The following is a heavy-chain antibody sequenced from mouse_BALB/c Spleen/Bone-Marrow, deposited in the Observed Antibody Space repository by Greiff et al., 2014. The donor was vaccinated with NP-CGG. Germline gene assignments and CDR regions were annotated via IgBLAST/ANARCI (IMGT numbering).Heavy chain of an antibody. V-gene: IGHV14-3*02. CDR1: GFNIKDTY. J-gene: IGHJ3*01. D-gene: IGHD1-1*01. Sequence: VQLQQSGAELVKPGASVKLSCTASGFNIKDTYMHWVKQRPEQGLEWIGRIDPANGNTKYDPKFQGKATITADTSSNTAYLQLSSLTSEDTADYYCASYYYGSSGFAYWGQGTLVTVSA. CDR3: ASYYYGSSGFAY. CDR2: IDPANGNT.